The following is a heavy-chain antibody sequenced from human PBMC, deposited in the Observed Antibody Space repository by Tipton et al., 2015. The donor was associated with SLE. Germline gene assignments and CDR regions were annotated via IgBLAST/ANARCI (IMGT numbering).Heavy chain of an antibody. CDR2: IYTSGST. J-gene: IGHJ4*02. D-gene: IGHD5-18*01. CDR1: GGSFSGYY. Sequence: TLSLTCAVYGGSFSGYYWRWIRQPPGKGLEWIGYIYTSGSTNYNPSLKSRVTISVDTSKNQFSLKLSSVTAADTAVYYCARAKGYSYGFDYWGQGTLVTVSS. V-gene: IGHV4-4*09. CDR3: ARAKGYSYGFDY.